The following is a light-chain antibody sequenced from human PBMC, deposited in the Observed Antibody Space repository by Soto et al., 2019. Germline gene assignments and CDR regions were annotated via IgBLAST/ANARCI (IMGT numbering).Light chain of an antibody. J-gene: IGKJ4*01. V-gene: IGKV3-20*01. CDR2: GAS. CDR1: QSVSSNS. CDR3: QHYGRSPLT. Sequence: EIVLTQSPGTLSLSPGERATLSCRASQSVSSNSLAWYQQKPGQAPRLLIYGASSRATGIPDRFSGSGSETDFTLTISSLEPEDFAVYFCQHYGRSPLTFGGGTKVEIK.